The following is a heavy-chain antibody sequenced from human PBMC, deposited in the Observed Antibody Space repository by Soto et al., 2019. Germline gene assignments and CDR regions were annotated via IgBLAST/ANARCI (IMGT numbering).Heavy chain of an antibody. CDR1: GFSLSTSGMC. V-gene: IGHV2-70*01. J-gene: IGHJ5*02. CDR2: IDWDDDK. D-gene: IGHD1-1*01. CDR3: ARMGHGTREGGFDP. Sequence: SGPTLVNPTQTLTLTCTFSGFSLSTSGMCVSWIRQPPGKALEWLALIDWDDDKYYSTSLKTRLTISKDTSKNQVVLTMTNMDPVDTATYYCARMGHGTREGGFDPWGQGTLVTVSS.